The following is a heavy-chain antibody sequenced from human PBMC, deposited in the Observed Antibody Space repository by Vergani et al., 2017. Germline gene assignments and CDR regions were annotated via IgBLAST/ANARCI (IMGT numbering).Heavy chain of an antibody. CDR2: IKQGGSEK. V-gene: IGHV3-7*01. CDR1: GFTFSSYW. J-gene: IGHJ4*02. CDR3: ARLDCSSTSCHGFDY. Sequence: EVQLVESGGGLVQPGGSLRLSCAASGFTFSSYWMSWVRQAPGKGLELVANIKQGGSEKYYVDSVKGRFTISRDNAKNSLYLQMNSLRAEDTAVYYCARLDCSSTSCHGFDYWGQGTLVTVSS. D-gene: IGHD2-2*01.